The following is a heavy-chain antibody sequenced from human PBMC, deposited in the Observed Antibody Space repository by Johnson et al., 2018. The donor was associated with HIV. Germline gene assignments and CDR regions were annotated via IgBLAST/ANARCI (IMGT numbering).Heavy chain of an antibody. Sequence: QVQLVETGGGLVQSGGSLRLSCGASGFIFSTYGMHWVRQAPGRGLEWVAIISYDGNNKDYADSVKGRFTISRDNSKNTLFLQMNSLRTEDTAVYFCASEASFAPRPESAFDVWGQGTMVTVSS. J-gene: IGHJ3*01. CDR3: ASEASFAPRPESAFDV. CDR2: ISYDGNNK. D-gene: IGHD2/OR15-2a*01. CDR1: GFIFSTYG. V-gene: IGHV3-30-3*01.